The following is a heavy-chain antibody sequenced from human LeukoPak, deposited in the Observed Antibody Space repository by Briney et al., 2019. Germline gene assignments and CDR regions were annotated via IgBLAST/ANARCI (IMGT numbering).Heavy chain of an antibody. CDR2: IYYSGST. D-gene: IGHD5-12*01. CDR3: ARSTGGSGYSLDY. CDR1: GGSISSGGYY. J-gene: IGHJ4*02. Sequence: SQTLSLTCTVSGGSISSGGYYWSWIRQHPGKGLEWIGYIYYSGSTYYNPSLKSRVTISVDTFKNQFSLKLSSVTAADTAVYYCARSTGGSGYSLDYWGQGTLVTVSS. V-gene: IGHV4-31*03.